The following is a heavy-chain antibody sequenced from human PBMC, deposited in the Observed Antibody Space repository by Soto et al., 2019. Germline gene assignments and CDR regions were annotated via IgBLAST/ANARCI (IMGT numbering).Heavy chain of an antibody. V-gene: IGHV3-30*03. Sequence: QVQLVESGGGVVQPGRSLRLSCAASGFTFSGYGMQWVRQAPGKGLEWVAVISHDGTNKYYADSVKGRFSISRDKSKNKLYLQMNSLRAEDTAVYYCVGGYYFGDYWGQGTLVTVSS. J-gene: IGHJ4*02. CDR1: GFTFSGYG. CDR3: VGGYYFGDY. D-gene: IGHD5-18*01. CDR2: ISHDGTNK.